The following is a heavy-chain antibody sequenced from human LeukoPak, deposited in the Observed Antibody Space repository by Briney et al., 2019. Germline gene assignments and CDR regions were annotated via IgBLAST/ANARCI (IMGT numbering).Heavy chain of an antibody. V-gene: IGHV1-46*01. J-gene: IGHJ6*02. CDR1: GYTFTNYY. Sequence: ASVKVSCKASGYTFTNYYMHWVRQAPGQGLEWMGMINPSGGSTTYAQKFQGRVTITADESTSTAYMELSSLRSEDTAVYYCARVGQQWLANYYYYGMDVWGQGTTVTVSS. CDR2: INPSGGST. CDR3: ARVGQQWLANYYYYGMDV. D-gene: IGHD6-19*01.